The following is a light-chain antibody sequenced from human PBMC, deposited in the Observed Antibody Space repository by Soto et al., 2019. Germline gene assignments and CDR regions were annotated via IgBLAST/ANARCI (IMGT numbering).Light chain of an antibody. CDR1: KNDIGVYDF. J-gene: IGLJ2*01. Sequence: QSALTQPPSASGSPGQSVTISCTGTKNDIGVYDFVSWYQHHPGKAPRLIIYEVSIRPSGVSHRFSGSKSGSTASLTISGLQAEDEADYYCSSYTPSSIVVFGGGTQLTVL. CDR2: EVS. CDR3: SSYTPSSIVV. V-gene: IGLV2-14*01.